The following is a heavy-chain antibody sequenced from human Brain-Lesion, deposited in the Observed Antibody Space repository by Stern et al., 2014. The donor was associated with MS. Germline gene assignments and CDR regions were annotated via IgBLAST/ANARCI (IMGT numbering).Heavy chain of an antibody. CDR1: GGSVGSGSYD. D-gene: IGHD5-18*01. Sequence: QLQLQESGPGLVKPSQTLSLTCTVSGGSVGSGSYDWSWIRQPAGKGLEWIGRIYNTGSPYYNPSLQRRVSISIDPAKTHFSLKLTSVTAADTAVYYCARDKEDTNMAFRYFDNWGQGTLVTVSS. CDR3: ARDKEDTNMAFRYFDN. J-gene: IGHJ4*02. CDR2: IYNTGSP. V-gene: IGHV4-61*02.